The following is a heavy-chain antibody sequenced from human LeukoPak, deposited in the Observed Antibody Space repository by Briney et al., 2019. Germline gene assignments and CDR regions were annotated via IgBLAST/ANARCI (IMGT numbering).Heavy chain of an antibody. Sequence: GGSLRLSCAASGFTFSNYPIHWVRQAPGKGLEYVSAISGNGGSTYYANSVKGRFSISRDNSRNTLYLQMGSLRAEDMAVYYCAREGPYGSERYFDYWGQGTLVTVSS. V-gene: IGHV3-64*01. CDR1: GFTFSNYP. J-gene: IGHJ4*02. CDR3: AREGPYGSERYFDY. CDR2: ISGNGGST. D-gene: IGHD3-10*01.